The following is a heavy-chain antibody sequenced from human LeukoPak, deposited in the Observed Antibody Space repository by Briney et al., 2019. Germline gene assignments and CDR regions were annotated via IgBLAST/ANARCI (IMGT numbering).Heavy chain of an antibody. CDR1: GGSISSSSYY. Sequence: PSETLSLTCTVSGGSISSSSYYWGWIRQPPGKGLEWIGSIYYSGSTYYNPSLKSRVTISVDTSKNQFSLKLSSVTAADTAVYYCARQAHSGYVLGYWGQGTLVTVSS. CDR2: IYYSGST. CDR3: ARQAHSGYVLGY. D-gene: IGHD6-13*01. V-gene: IGHV4-39*01. J-gene: IGHJ4*02.